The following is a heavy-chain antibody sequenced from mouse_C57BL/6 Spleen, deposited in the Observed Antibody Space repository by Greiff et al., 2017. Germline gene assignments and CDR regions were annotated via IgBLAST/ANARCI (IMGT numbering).Heavy chain of an antibody. D-gene: IGHD2-4*01. CDR2: IYPGSGST. CDR3: AREGSDYDGYYAMDY. Sequence: VQLQQPGAELVKPGASVKMSCKASGYTFTSYWITWVKQRPGQGLEWIGDIYPGSGSTNYNEKFKSKATLTVDTSSSTAYMQLSSLTSEDSAVYYCAREGSDYDGYYAMDYWGQGTSVTVSS. J-gene: IGHJ4*01. CDR1: GYTFTSYW. V-gene: IGHV1-55*01.